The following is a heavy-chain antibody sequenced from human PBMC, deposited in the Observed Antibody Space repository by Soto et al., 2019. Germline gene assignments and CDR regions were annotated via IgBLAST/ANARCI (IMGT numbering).Heavy chain of an antibody. CDR3: ERGRRGWSFKRWFEP. Sequence: ASVKVSCKASGYTFTSYYMHWVRQAPGQGLEWMGIINPSGGSTSYAQKFQGRVTMTRDTSTSTVYMELSSLRSEDTAVYYCERGRRGWSFKRWFEPWGQGTLVTVSS. D-gene: IGHD6-19*01. J-gene: IGHJ5*02. V-gene: IGHV1-46*01. CDR1: GYTFTSYY. CDR2: INPSGGST.